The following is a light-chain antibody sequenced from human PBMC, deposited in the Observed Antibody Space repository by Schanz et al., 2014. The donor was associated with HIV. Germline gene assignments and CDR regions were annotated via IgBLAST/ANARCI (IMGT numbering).Light chain of an antibody. CDR1: QTIGRF. CDR3: HQYDDYPWT. Sequence: IQMTQSPSTVSASVGDRVTLTCRASQTIGRFLAWYQQKPGSAPVLLIYQASTLETGVPSRFSGSGSGTQFTLTISSLQPDDFATYYCHQYDDYPWTFGQGTKVEIK. J-gene: IGKJ1*01. V-gene: IGKV1-5*03. CDR2: QAS.